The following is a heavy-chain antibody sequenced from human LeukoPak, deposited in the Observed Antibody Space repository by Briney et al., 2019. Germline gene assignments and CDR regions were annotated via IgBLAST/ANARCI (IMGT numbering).Heavy chain of an antibody. CDR2: IYPGDSDT. CDR3: ARLLMVRGVIVLDY. V-gene: IGHV5-51*01. Sequence: GESLKISCKGSGYSFTSYWIGWVRQMPGKGLXXXXXIYPGDSDTRYSPSFQGQVTISADKSISTAYLQWSSLKASDTAMYYCARLLMVRGVIVLDYWGQGTLVTVSS. D-gene: IGHD3-10*01. CDR1: GYSFTSYW. J-gene: IGHJ4*02.